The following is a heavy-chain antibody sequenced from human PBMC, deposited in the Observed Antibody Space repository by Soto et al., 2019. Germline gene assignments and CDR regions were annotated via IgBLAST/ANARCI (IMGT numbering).Heavy chain of an antibody. J-gene: IGHJ5*02. CDR1: GYTFTSYG. Sequence: ASVKVSCKASGYTFTSYGISWVRQAPGQGLEWMGWISAYNGNTNYAQKLQGRVTMTTDTSTRTAYMELRSLRSDDTAVYYCASTPLRDYDFWSGPDPPRLLDPWGQGTLVTVSS. CDR3: ASTPLRDYDFWSGPDPPRLLDP. D-gene: IGHD3-3*01. V-gene: IGHV1-18*01. CDR2: ISAYNGNT.